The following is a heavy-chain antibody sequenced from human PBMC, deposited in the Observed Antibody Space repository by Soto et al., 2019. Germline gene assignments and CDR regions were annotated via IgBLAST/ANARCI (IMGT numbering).Heavy chain of an antibody. J-gene: IGHJ4*02. Sequence: EMHLVESGGGLVQPGRSLTISCAASGFTFEDYAMHWVQQAPGKGLEWVSGISWNSGKIIYADSVKGRFTISRDNAKNSLYLQMNRLRPEDTALYYCAKMVTWDSSGYYQGGFDCWGQGTLVTVSS. CDR3: AKMVTWDSSGYYQGGFDC. CDR1: GFTFEDYA. V-gene: IGHV3-9*01. D-gene: IGHD3-22*01. CDR2: ISWNSGKI.